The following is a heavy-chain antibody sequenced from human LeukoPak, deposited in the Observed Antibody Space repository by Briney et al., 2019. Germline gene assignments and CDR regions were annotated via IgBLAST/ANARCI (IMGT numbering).Heavy chain of an antibody. CDR3: ARGALGSSSSKEDFDY. D-gene: IGHD6-6*01. Sequence: ASVKVSCKASGYTFTSYGINWVRQATGQGLEWMGWMNPNSGNTGYAQKFQGRVTMTRNTSISTAYMELSSLRSEDTAVYYCARGALGSSSSKEDFDYWGQGTLVTVSS. CDR1: GYTFTSYG. CDR2: MNPNSGNT. V-gene: IGHV1-8*01. J-gene: IGHJ4*02.